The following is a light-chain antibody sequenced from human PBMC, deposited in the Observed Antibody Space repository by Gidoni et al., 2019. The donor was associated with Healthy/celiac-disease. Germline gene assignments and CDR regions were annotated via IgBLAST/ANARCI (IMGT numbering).Light chain of an antibody. CDR3: QVWDSSSDHYVV. Sequence: SYVLPQPPSASVAPGKTARITCGGNNIGSKSVHWYQQKPGQAPVLVVYDDSDRPSGIPERFSGSNSGNTATLTISRVEAGDEADYYCQVWDSSSDHYVVFGGGTKLTVL. V-gene: IGLV3-21*03. J-gene: IGLJ2*01. CDR2: DDS. CDR1: NIGSKS.